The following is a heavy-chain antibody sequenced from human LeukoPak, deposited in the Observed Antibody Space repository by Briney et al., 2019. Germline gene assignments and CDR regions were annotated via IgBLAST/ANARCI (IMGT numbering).Heavy chain of an antibody. V-gene: IGHV3-21*01. J-gene: IGHJ6*02. Sequence: GGSLRLSCAASGFTFSSYSMNWVRQAPGKGLEWVSSISSSSSYIYYADSVKGRFTISSDNAKNSLYLQMNSLRAEDTAVYYCARGTARPSVGYYYYGMDVWGQGTTVTVSS. CDR2: ISSSSSYI. CDR3: ARGTARPSVGYYYYGMDV. CDR1: GFTFSSYS. D-gene: IGHD6-6*01.